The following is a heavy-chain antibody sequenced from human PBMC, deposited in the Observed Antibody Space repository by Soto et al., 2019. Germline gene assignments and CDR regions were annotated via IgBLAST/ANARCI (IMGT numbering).Heavy chain of an antibody. Sequence: PSETLSLTCAVYGGSISGYYWSWVRQPPGKGLECIGEVNHSGSTNCNPSLKSRVTISLDTSKNQFSLKLSSVTAADTAVYYCARGPSNGFDPWGQGTLVTVSS. V-gene: IGHV4-34*01. J-gene: IGHJ5*02. CDR3: ARGPSNGFDP. CDR1: GGSISGYY. CDR2: VNHSGST.